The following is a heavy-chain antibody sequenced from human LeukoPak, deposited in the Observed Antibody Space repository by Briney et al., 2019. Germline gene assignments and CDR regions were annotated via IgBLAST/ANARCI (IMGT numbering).Heavy chain of an antibody. CDR1: GFTFTSSW. Sequence: GGSLRLSCAASGFTFTSSWMTWVRQAPGQGLVWVSHFYSDGSSTNYADSVKGRFTISRDSAKNTLYLQMNSLRAEDTAVYYCARALIAAAGWYFDLWGRGTLVTVSS. CDR3: ARALIAAAGWYFDL. CDR2: FYSDGSST. V-gene: IGHV3-74*01. J-gene: IGHJ2*01. D-gene: IGHD2-21*01.